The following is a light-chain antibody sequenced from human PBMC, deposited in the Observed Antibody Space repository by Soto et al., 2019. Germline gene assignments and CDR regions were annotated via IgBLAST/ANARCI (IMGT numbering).Light chain of an antibody. V-gene: IGLV2-23*01. Sequence: QSALTQPASVSGSPGQSITISCPGTSSDVGKYNLVSWYQQHPGKAPKVMILQGYKRPSGVSNRFSGSKFGNTASLTISGLQAEDEAEYYCCAYAATYTYVFGTGTKVTVL. CDR2: QGY. CDR3: CAYAATYTYV. CDR1: SSDVGKYNL. J-gene: IGLJ1*01.